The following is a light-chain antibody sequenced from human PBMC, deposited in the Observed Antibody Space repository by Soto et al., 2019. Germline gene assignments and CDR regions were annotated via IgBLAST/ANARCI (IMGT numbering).Light chain of an antibody. Sequence: AIRMTQSPSSFSASTGDRVTITCRASQGISSYLAWYQQKPGQAPKLLIYAESTLQSGVPSRFSGSGSGTDFTLTISCLQSEDFATYYCQQYYSYLPLTFGGGTKVESK. J-gene: IGKJ4*01. V-gene: IGKV1-8*01. CDR3: QQYYSYLPLT. CDR1: QGISSY. CDR2: AES.